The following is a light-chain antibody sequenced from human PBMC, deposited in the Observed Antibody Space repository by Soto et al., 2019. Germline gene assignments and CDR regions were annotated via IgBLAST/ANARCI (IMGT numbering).Light chain of an antibody. CDR3: SSYTSSSTWV. CDR2: TVS. Sequence: QSVLTQPASVSGSPGQSITISCTGTSSDVGANIFVSWYQQHPGKVPKLMIYTVSSRPSGVSQRFSGSKSGNTASLTISGLQAEDEADYYCSSYTSSSTWVFGGGTQLTVL. CDR1: SSDVGANIF. V-gene: IGLV2-14*01. J-gene: IGLJ3*02.